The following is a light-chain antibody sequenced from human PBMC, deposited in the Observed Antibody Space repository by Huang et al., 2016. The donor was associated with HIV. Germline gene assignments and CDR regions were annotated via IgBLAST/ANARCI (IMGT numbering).Light chain of an antibody. CDR3: QQRSNWLLT. J-gene: IGKJ4*01. V-gene: IGKV3-11*01. Sequence: EIVLTQSPATLSLSPGERATLSCRASQSVSTYLAWYQRKPGQAPRLLIYDASNRATGIPARFRGSGSGTDFTLTISSLEPEDFAVYYCQQRSNWLLTFGGGTKVEIK. CDR2: DAS. CDR1: QSVSTY.